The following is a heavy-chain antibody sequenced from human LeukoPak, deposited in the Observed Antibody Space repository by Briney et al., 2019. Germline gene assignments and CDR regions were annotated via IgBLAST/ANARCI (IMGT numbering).Heavy chain of an antibody. CDR2: ISYDGSNK. J-gene: IGHJ4*02. Sequence: GGSLRLSCAASGFTFSNYAMHWVRQAPGKGLEWVAVISYDGSNKYYADSVKGRFTISRDNAKNSLYLQMNSLRAEDTAVYYCARDSVVRGFDYWGQGTLVTVSS. V-gene: IGHV3-30*04. CDR3: ARDSVVRGFDY. D-gene: IGHD3-10*01. CDR1: GFTFSNYA.